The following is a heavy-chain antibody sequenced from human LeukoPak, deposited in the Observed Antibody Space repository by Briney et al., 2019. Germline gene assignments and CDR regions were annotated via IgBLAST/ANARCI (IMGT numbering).Heavy chain of an antibody. J-gene: IGHJ4*02. Sequence: ASVKVSCKTSGYTFSSNDINWVRQPPGQGLEWMGWMNPNSGATGYAQKFQGRVTMTRDTSISTAYMELSSLRSEDTAVYYCAREGRSSSLDYWGQGTLVTVSS. CDR2: MNPNSGAT. CDR1: GYTFSSND. V-gene: IGHV1-8*01. CDR3: AREGRSSSLDY. D-gene: IGHD6-6*01.